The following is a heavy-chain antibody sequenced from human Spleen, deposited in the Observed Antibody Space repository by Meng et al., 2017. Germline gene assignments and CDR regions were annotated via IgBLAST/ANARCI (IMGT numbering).Heavy chain of an antibody. CDR3: ARHYYDGSGYYHLDY. Sequence: KVSCKGSGYSFTSYWIGWVRQMPGKGLEWMGIIYPGDSDTRYSPSFQGQVTISADKSTRTAYLQWSSLKASDTAMYYCARHYYDGSGYYHLDYWGQGTLVTVSS. CDR2: IYPGDSDT. J-gene: IGHJ4*02. D-gene: IGHD3-22*01. V-gene: IGHV5-51*01. CDR1: GYSFTSYW.